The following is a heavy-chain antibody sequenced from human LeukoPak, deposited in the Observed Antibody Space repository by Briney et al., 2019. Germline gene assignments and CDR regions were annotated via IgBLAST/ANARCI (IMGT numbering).Heavy chain of an antibody. Sequence: GGSLRLSCAASGFNFNNYWMSWLRQAPGKGLEWVAVIWYDGSNKYYADSVKGRFTISRDNSKNTLYLQMNSLRAEDTAVYYCAREPNSGWPYYYYGMDVWGQGTTVTVSS. CDR2: IWYDGSNK. V-gene: IGHV3-33*08. J-gene: IGHJ6*02. D-gene: IGHD6-19*01. CDR3: AREPNSGWPYYYYGMDV. CDR1: GFNFNNYW.